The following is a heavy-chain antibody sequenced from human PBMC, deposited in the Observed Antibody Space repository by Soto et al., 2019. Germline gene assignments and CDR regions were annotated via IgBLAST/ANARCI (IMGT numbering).Heavy chain of an antibody. D-gene: IGHD3-3*02. CDR1: GFTFSSYA. CDR3: AKEVRVGSTIGYDY. Sequence: GWSLRLSCAASGFTFSSYAMSWVRQAPGKGLEWVSAISGSGGSTHYADSVKGRFTISRDNSKNTLYLQMNSRRAEDTAVYYCAKEVRVGSTIGYDYWGQGTLVTVSS. J-gene: IGHJ4*02. CDR2: ISGSGGST. V-gene: IGHV3-23*01.